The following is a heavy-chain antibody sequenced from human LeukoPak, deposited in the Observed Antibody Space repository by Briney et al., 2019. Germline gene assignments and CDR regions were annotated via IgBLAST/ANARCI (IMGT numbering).Heavy chain of an antibody. V-gene: IGHV5-51*01. J-gene: IGHJ5*02. Sequence: GESLKISCKGSGYSFTSYWIGWGRQRSGKGVGWMGIIYPGDSDTRYSPSFQGQVTISADKSISTAYPEYGSLKASDTAMYYCASGMGRDWFDPWGQGTLVTVSS. CDR3: ASGMGRDWFDP. CDR2: IYPGDSDT. D-gene: IGHD1-14*01. CDR1: GYSFTSYW.